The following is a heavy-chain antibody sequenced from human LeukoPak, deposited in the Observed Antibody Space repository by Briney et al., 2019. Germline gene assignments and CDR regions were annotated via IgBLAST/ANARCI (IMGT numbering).Heavy chain of an antibody. CDR3: GRHRSGSGTYLIDY. Sequence: GGSLRLSCVVSGFTFSSYSMIWVRQAPGKGLQWVANMKKDVSETKYVESVKGRFTISRDNAKNSLYLQMNSLRAEDTAVYYCGRHRSGSGTYLIDYWGQGTLVSVSS. J-gene: IGHJ4*02. D-gene: IGHD3-10*01. CDR1: GFTFSSYS. CDR2: MKKDVSET. V-gene: IGHV3-7*01.